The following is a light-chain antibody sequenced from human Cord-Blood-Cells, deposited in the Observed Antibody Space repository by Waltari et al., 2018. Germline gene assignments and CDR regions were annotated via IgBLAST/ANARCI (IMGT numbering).Light chain of an antibody. CDR3: GSYAGSRKVV. J-gene: IGLJ2*01. V-gene: IGLV2-23*01. Sequence: QSALTQPASVSGSPGQSITISCTGTSSDVGSYNLVSWYQQHPGKAPKLTIYEGSKRPSGVSKRVSGSKAGSTASLTISGLQADDEADYYCGSYAGSRKVVCGGGTKLTVL. CDR2: EGS. CDR1: SSDVGSYNL.